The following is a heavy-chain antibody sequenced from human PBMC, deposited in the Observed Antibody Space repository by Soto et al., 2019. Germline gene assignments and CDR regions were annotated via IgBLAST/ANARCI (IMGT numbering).Heavy chain of an antibody. CDR2: IFHDGTA. D-gene: IGHD3-10*01. J-gene: IGHJ4*02. CDR3: ARLVYDTRLNYMYFDF. V-gene: IGHV4-4*02. CDR1: GVSISIGNL. Sequence: SEPLSLTCSVSGVSISIGNLWTWVRQTPQRGLEYIGEIFHDGTANYYPSFERRVAISVDTSKNQFSLKLTSVTAADTAIYFCARLVYDTRLNYMYFDFWGQGALVTVSS.